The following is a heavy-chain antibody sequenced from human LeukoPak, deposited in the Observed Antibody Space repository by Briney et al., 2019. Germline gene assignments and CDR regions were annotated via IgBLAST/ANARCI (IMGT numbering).Heavy chain of an antibody. Sequence: ASVKVSCKASGGTFSSYAISWVRQAPGQGLEWMGRIIPILGIANYAQKFQGRVTITADKSTSTAYMELSSLRAEDTAVYYCARDTPRRSLIAATGSVQHWGQGTLVTVSS. V-gene: IGHV1-69*04. D-gene: IGHD6-13*01. J-gene: IGHJ1*01. CDR2: IIPILGIA. CDR3: ARDTPRRSLIAATGSVQH. CDR1: GGTFSSYA.